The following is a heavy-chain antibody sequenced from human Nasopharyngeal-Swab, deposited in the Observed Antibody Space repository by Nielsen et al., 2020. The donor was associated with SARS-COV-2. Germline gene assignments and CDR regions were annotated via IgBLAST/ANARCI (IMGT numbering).Heavy chain of an antibody. CDR2: IYPGDSDT. J-gene: IGHJ4*02. CDR3: ARRSSGIAVAGFFDY. V-gene: IGHV5-51*01. Sequence: GESLKISCKGSGYSFTSYWIGWVRQMPGKGLEWMGIIYPGDSDTRYSPSFQGQVTISADKSISTAYLQWSSLKASDTAMYCCARRSSGIAVAGFFDYWGQGTLVTVSS. CDR1: GYSFTSYW. D-gene: IGHD6-19*01.